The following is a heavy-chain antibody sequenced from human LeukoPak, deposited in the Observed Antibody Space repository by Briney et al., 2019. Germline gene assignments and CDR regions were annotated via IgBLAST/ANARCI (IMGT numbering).Heavy chain of an antibody. D-gene: IGHD3-10*01. CDR2: ISGSGGST. CDR1: GFTFSSYA. Sequence: PGRSLRLSCAASGFTFSSYAMSWVRQAPGKGLEWVSAISGSGGSTYYADSVKGRFTISRDNSKNTLYLQMNSLRAEDTAVYYCAKDLSSMVRGIQSCCWFDPWGQGTLVTVSS. CDR3: AKDLSSMVRGIQSCCWFDP. J-gene: IGHJ5*02. V-gene: IGHV3-23*01.